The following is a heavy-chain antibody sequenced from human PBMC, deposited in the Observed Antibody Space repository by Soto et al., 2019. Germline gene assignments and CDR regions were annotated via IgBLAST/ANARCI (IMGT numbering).Heavy chain of an antibody. J-gene: IGHJ4*02. D-gene: IGHD3-9*01. Sequence: GESLKISCKGSGYIFTSYWISWVRQMPGKGLEWMGRIDPSDSYTNYSPSFQGHVTISADKSISTAYLQWSSLKASDTAMYYCAREDILTGPQPYWGQGTLVTVSS. CDR2: IDPSDSYT. CDR1: GYIFTSYW. CDR3: AREDILTGPQPY. V-gene: IGHV5-10-1*01.